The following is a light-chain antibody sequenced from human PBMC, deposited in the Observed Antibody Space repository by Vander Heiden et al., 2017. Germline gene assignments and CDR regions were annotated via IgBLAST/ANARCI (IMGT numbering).Light chain of an antibody. CDR1: KLGDKY. J-gene: IGLJ2*01. Sequence: SYELTQPPSVSVSPGQTASITCSGDKLGDKYACWYQQKPGQSLVLVIYQDSKRPSGTPERFSGSKSGNTATLTISGTQAMDEADYYCQAWDSSVVFGGGTKLTVL. CDR2: QDS. CDR3: QAWDSSVV. V-gene: IGLV3-1*01.